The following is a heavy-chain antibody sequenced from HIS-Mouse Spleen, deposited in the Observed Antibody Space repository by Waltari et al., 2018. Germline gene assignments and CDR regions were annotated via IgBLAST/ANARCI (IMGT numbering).Heavy chain of an antibody. CDR1: GFTFESPR. Sequence: EVQLVESGGGLVQPGGCRGLFFVASGFTFESPRSSGLRQAPGKGLEWVANIKQDGSEKYYVDSVKGRFTISRDNAKNSLYLQMNSLRAEDTAVYYCATFSWGLGGLDYWGQGTLVTVSS. D-gene: IGHD3-16*01. J-gene: IGHJ4*02. V-gene: IGHV3-7*01. CDR3: ATFSWGLGGLDY. CDR2: IKQDGSEK.